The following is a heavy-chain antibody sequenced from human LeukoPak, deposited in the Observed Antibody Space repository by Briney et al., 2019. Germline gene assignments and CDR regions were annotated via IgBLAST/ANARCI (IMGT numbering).Heavy chain of an antibody. CDR2: MSYDGSNK. J-gene: IGHJ4*02. D-gene: IGHD1-26*01. V-gene: IGHV3-30-3*01. Sequence: PGRSLRLSCAASGFTFSSYAMHWVRQAPGKGLEWVAVMSYDGSNKYYADSVKGRFTISRDNTKNTLSLQMNSLRAEDTAIYYCARDVRILGLIDYWGQGTLVTVSS. CDR3: ARDVRILGLIDY. CDR1: GFTFSSYA.